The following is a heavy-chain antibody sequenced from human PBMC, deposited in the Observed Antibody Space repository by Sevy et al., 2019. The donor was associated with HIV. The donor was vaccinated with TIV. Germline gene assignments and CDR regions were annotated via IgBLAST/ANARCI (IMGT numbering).Heavy chain of an antibody. D-gene: IGHD3-22*01. V-gene: IGHV4-59*13. J-gene: IGHJ4*02. CDR3: ARAQSYYDRGSPPKYYFDY. CDR2: IYYNGNT. Sequence: SETLSLTCTVSGGYISSYYWSWIRQSPEKGLEWIGYIYYNGNTNYNTSPKSRLSMSVDTSKNRFSLKLGSVTAGDPAVYYCARAQSYYDRGSPPKYYFDYWGQGTLVTVSS. CDR1: GGYISSYY.